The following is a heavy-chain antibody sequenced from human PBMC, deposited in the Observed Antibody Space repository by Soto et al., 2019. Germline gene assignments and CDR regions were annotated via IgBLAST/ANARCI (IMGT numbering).Heavy chain of an antibody. V-gene: IGHV1-18*01. J-gene: IGHJ6*02. Sequence: QVQLVQSGDELKKPGASVKVSCKASGYIFVNYGIAWVRQAPGQGLGWMGWNSPYTGNTRSATKVQGRLTMTTNTSTSTAYMELGSLTSDDTAVYYCVMVDNYVTPTPQDVWGQGTTVTVSS. CDR3: VMVDNYVTPTPQDV. CDR1: GYIFVNYG. D-gene: IGHD3-16*01. CDR2: NSPYTGNT.